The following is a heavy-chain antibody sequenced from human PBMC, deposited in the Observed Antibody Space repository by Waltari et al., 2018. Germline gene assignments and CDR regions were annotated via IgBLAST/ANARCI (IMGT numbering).Heavy chain of an antibody. CDR2: VWYDGIKK. V-gene: IGHV3-33*03. CDR3: AKATYSGTYFDAFDV. J-gene: IGHJ3*01. Sequence: QVQLVESGGGVVQHGRYRRLSCAASGFSLRDFGMHWVRQAPGKGLEWVAVVWYDGIKKNYADSVKGRFTIFRDNSRNTLDLQMNSLRVEDTAVYYCAKATYSGTYFDAFDVWGRGTMVTVSS. D-gene: IGHD1-26*01. CDR1: GFSLRDFG.